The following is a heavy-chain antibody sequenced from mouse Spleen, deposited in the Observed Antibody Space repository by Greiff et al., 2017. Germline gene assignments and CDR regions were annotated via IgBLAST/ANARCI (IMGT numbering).Heavy chain of an antibody. CDR3: ARGYYGDY. CDR2: IYPGSGST. D-gene: IGHD1-1*02. V-gene: IGHV1-55*01. Sequence: VQLQQPGAELVKPGTSVKLSCKASGYNFTSYWINWVKLRPGQGLEWIGDIYPGSGSTNYNEKFKSKATLTVDTSSSTAYMQLSSLASEDSALYYCARGYYGDYWGQGTTLTVSS. J-gene: IGHJ2*01. CDR1: GYNFTSYW.